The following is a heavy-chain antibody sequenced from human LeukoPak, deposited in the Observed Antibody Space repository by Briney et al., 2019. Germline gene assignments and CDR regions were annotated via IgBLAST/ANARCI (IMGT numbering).Heavy chain of an antibody. CDR2: INHSGST. Sequence: PSETLSLTCAVYGGSFSGYYWSWIRQPPGKGLEWIGEINHSGSTNYNPSLKGRVTISVDTSKNQFSLKLSSVTAADTAVYYCARGDAGSYYPYFDYWGQGALVTVSS. CDR3: ARGDAGSYYPYFDY. V-gene: IGHV4-34*01. D-gene: IGHD1-26*01. J-gene: IGHJ4*02. CDR1: GGSFSGYY.